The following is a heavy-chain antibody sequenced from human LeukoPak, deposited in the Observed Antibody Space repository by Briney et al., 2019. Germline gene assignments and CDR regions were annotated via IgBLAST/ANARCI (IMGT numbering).Heavy chain of an antibody. J-gene: IGHJ4*02. CDR1: GFIFSHYS. CDR2: ISYDGSNK. CDR3: AKDNWGSNAFDY. D-gene: IGHD7-27*01. Sequence: GGSLRLSCAASGFIFSHYSMNWVRQAPGKGLEWVAVISYDGSNKYYADSVKGRFTISRDNSKNTLYLQMNSLRAEDTAVYYCAKDNWGSNAFDYWGQGTLVTVSS. V-gene: IGHV3-30*18.